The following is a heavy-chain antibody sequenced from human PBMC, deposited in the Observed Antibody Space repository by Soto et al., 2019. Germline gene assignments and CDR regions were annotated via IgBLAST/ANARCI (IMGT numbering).Heavy chain of an antibody. Sequence: SGPTLVNPTQTLKLTCTLSGFALRISGMRVSWIRQPPGKALEWLARIDWEDDKFYSTSLKTRLTISKDTSKNQVVLIMTNMDPVDTATYYCAREQRETTVTTWAFDGFDIWGQGTMVTVSS. V-gene: IGHV2-70*04. D-gene: IGHD4-4*01. CDR2: IDWEDDK. CDR1: GFALRISGMR. J-gene: IGHJ3*02. CDR3: AREQRETTVTTWAFDGFDI.